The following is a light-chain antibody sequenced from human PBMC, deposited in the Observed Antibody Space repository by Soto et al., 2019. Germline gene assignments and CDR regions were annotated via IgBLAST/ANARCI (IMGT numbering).Light chain of an antibody. Sequence: IQMTQSPSTLSASIGDRVTITCRASQSINNRLAWYQQVPGKAPNLLIYDASTLESGVPSRFRGSGAETEFTLTISGLQPDDFATYYRQQFIDAWTFGQGTKVEIK. CDR3: QQFIDAWT. V-gene: IGKV1-5*01. CDR2: DAS. CDR1: QSINNR. J-gene: IGKJ1*01.